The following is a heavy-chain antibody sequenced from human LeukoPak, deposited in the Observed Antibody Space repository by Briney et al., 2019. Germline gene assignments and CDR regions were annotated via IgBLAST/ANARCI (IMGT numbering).Heavy chain of an antibody. CDR3: AKDRGLRLGELSFPGY. Sequence: PGGSLRLSCAASGFTFSSYGMHWVRQAPGKGLEWVAVISYDGSNKYYADSVKGRFAISRDNSKNTLYLQMNSLRAEDTAVYYCAKDRGLRLGELSFPGYWGQGTLVTVSS. CDR1: GFTFSSYG. J-gene: IGHJ4*02. D-gene: IGHD3-16*02. V-gene: IGHV3-30*18. CDR2: ISYDGSNK.